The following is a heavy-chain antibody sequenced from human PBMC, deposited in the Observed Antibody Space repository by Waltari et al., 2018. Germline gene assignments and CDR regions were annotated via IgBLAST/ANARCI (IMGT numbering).Heavy chain of an antibody. CDR2: IGVGSGNT. CDR1: GFTFTSSA. D-gene: IGHD3-22*01. J-gene: IGHJ3*02. CDR3: AAGELDDSSGPDAFDI. Sequence: QMQLVQSGPEVKKPGTSVKVSCKASGFTFTSSAVQWVRQARGQRLEWIGWIGVGSGNTNYAQKFQERVTITRDMSTSTAYMELSSLRSEDTAVYYCAAGELDDSSGPDAFDIWGQGTMVTVSS. V-gene: IGHV1-58*01.